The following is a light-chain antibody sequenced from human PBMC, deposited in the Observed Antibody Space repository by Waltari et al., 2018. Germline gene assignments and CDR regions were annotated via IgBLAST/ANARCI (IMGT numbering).Light chain of an antibody. CDR1: SRHVGNYNL. CDR3: CSYAGLGIYV. Sequence: QSGLTQPASVSGSPGQSIPIPCTGNSRHVGNYNLVPWYQQYPGKAPKLMVYEVTRRSSGVSDRFSGSKSGNTASLTIYGLQSEDEADYYCCSYAGLGIYVFGTGTKVTVL. V-gene: IGLV2-23*02. J-gene: IGLJ1*01. CDR2: EVT.